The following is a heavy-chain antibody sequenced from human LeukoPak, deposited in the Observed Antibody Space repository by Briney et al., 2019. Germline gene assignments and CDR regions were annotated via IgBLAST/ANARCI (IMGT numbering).Heavy chain of an antibody. Sequence: SETLSLTCTVSGGSISSYYWSWIRQPAGKGLEWIGRIYTSGSTNYNPSLKSRVTMSVDTSKNQFSLKLSSVTAADTAVYYCARDYDILTGYYGGDAFDIRGQGTMVTVSS. J-gene: IGHJ3*02. CDR3: ARDYDILTGYYGGDAFDI. V-gene: IGHV4-4*07. D-gene: IGHD3-9*01. CDR1: GGSISSYY. CDR2: IYTSGST.